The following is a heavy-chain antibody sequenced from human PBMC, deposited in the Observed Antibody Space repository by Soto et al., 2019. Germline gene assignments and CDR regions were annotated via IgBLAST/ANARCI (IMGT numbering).Heavy chain of an antibody. J-gene: IGHJ3*02. D-gene: IGHD3-22*01. Sequence: GGSLRLSCAASGFTFSSYGMHWVRQAPGKGLEWVAVIWYDGSNKYYADSVKGRFTISRDNSKNTLYLQMNSLRAEDTAVYYCAMTYYYDSSDYFSAAFDIWGQGTMVTVSS. CDR1: GFTFSSYG. CDR2: IWYDGSNK. CDR3: AMTYYYDSSDYFSAAFDI. V-gene: IGHV3-33*01.